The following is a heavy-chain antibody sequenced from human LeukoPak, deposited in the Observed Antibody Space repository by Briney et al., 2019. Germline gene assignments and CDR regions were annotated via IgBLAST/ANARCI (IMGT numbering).Heavy chain of an antibody. Sequence: GGSLRLSCAASGFXFSSYEMNWVRQAPGKGLEWVSYISSSGSTIYYADSVKGRFTISRDNAKNSLYLQMNSLRAEDTAVYYCARSGQLVAPNFDYWGQGTLVTVSS. CDR3: ARSGQLVAPNFDY. J-gene: IGHJ4*02. V-gene: IGHV3-48*03. CDR2: ISSSGSTI. D-gene: IGHD6-6*01. CDR1: GFXFSSYE.